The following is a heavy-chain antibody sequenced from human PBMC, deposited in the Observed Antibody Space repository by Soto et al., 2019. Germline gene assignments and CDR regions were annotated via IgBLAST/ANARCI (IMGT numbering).Heavy chain of an antibody. CDR3: ARTRAVVAATELGDDY. V-gene: IGHV1-18*01. CDR2: ISAYNGNT. CDR1: GYTFTSYG. Sequence: GASVKVSCKASGYTFTSYGISWVRQAPGQGLEWMGWISAYNGNTNYAQKLQGRVTTTTDTSTSTAYMELRSLRSDDTAVYYCARTRAVVAATELGDDYWGQGTLVTVSS. D-gene: IGHD2-15*01. J-gene: IGHJ4*02.